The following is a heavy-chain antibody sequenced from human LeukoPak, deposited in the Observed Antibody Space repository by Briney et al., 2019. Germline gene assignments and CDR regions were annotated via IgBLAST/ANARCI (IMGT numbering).Heavy chain of an antibody. D-gene: IGHD3-10*01. CDR2: IFHTGHP. Sequence: SETLSLTCAVSGGSISSGDFPWSWIRQPPGKGLERIGYIFHTGHPSYNPSLKSRVTISVDMSKNQLSLRLTSVTAADTAVYFYARGFYGAGSHFDYWGQGTLVTVSS. J-gene: IGHJ4*02. CDR1: GGSISSGDFP. CDR3: ARGFYGAGSHFDY. V-gene: IGHV4-30-2*01.